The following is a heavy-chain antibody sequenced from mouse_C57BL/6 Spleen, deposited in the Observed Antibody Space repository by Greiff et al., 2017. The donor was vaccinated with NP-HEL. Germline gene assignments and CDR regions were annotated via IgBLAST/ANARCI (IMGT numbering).Heavy chain of an antibody. V-gene: IGHV1-50*01. CDR1: GYTFTSYW. J-gene: IGHJ2*01. CDR3: ARFLGDY. Sequence: QVQLQQPGAELVKPGASVKLSCKASGYTFTSYWMQWVKQRPGQGLEWIGEIDPSDSYTNYNQKFKGKATLTVDTSSSTAYMQLSSLTSEDSAVYYCARFLGDYWGQGTTLTVSS. D-gene: IGHD3-3*01. CDR2: IDPSDSYT.